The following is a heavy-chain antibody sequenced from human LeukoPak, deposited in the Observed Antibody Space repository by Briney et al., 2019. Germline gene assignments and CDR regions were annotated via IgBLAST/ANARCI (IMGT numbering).Heavy chain of an antibody. CDR1: GFTFSTYG. CDR3: AKAPRWDYGSGSRIYYYYMDV. V-gene: IGHV3-23*01. D-gene: IGHD3-10*01. Sequence: GRSLRLSRAASGFTFSTYGMSWVRQAPGKRLEWVSAISSSGGSTYYADSVKGRFTISRDSSKNTLYLLMSSLRAEDTAVYYCAKAPRWDYGSGSRIYYYYMDVWGKGTTVTVSS. CDR2: ISSSGGST. J-gene: IGHJ6*03.